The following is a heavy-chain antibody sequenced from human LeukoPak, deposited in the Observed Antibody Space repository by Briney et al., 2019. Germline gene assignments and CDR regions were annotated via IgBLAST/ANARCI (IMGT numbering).Heavy chain of an antibody. Sequence: GGSLRLSCAVSGFTFRTYWMHWVRQVPGEGLVWVSRINEDGSITNYADSVKGRFSISRDNAKNTLYLQMNSLRAEDTAVYYCARESVAYDAFDIWGQGTMVTVSS. D-gene: IGHD6-19*01. V-gene: IGHV3-74*01. CDR1: GFTFRTYW. CDR3: ARESVAYDAFDI. CDR2: INEDGSIT. J-gene: IGHJ3*02.